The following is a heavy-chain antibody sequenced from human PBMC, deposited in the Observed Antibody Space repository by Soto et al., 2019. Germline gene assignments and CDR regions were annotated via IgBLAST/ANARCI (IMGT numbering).Heavy chain of an antibody. CDR1: GFTFRSYD. V-gene: IGHV3-48*03. J-gene: IGHJ5*01. CDR2: ISSGGTIT. D-gene: IGHD1-26*01. Sequence: LRLSCAASGFTFRSYDMNWVRQAPGKGLEWVSYISSGGTITHYAESVRGRFTISRDNAKNSLYLQMNSLRVEDTAFYYCNLVGVTNPAWGHGTLVTVSS. CDR3: NLVGVTNPA.